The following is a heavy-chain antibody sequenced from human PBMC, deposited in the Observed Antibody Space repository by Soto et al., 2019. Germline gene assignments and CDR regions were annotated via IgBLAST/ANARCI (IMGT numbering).Heavy chain of an antibody. D-gene: IGHD6-19*01. CDR3: ARAPAVAGTVFDY. Sequence: GGSLRLSCAASGFTFSSYAMHWVRQAPGKGLEWVAVISYDGSNKYYADSVKGRFTISRDNSKNTLYLQMNSLRAEDTAVYYCARAPAVAGTVFDYWGQGTLVTVSS. V-gene: IGHV3-30-3*01. CDR1: GFTFSSYA. CDR2: ISYDGSNK. J-gene: IGHJ4*02.